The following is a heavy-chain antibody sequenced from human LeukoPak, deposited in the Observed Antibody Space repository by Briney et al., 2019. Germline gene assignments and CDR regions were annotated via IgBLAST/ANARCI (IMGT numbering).Heavy chain of an antibody. Sequence: SENLSRTCTGSGGSISSNTYYWASIRQPPGKMLEFIGSIYHAGSTYYNPSLKSRVTISVDPSQNRFSLQLRSLTAAVTAMNYCASPSKWVFSDFDYWGEGDPVTVSS. CDR3: ASPSKWVFSDFDY. CDR1: GGSISSNTYY. J-gene: IGHJ4*02. D-gene: IGHD1-26*01. CDR2: IYHAGST. V-gene: IGHV4-39*01.